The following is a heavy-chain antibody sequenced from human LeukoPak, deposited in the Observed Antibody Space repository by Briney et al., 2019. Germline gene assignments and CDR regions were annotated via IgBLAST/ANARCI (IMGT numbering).Heavy chain of an antibody. CDR1: GITFSSYE. CDR2: ISSSSNYI. CDR3: ARDNSVRDEAWWFNP. Sequence: GGSLRLSCAASGITFSSYEMNWVRQAPGKGLEWVSSISSSSNYIYYADSVKGRFTISRDTAKNSLYLQMNSLRAEDTAVYYCARDNSVRDEAWWFNPWGQGTLVTVSS. D-gene: IGHD5-24*01. V-gene: IGHV3-21*01. J-gene: IGHJ5*02.